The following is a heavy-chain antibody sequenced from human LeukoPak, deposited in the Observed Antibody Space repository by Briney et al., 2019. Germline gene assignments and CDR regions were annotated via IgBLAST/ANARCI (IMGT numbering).Heavy chain of an antibody. Sequence: GGSLRLSCAASGFTFSSYGMHWVRQAPGKXXXXVAVISYDGSNKYYADSVKGRFTISRDNSKNTLYLQMNSLRAEDTAVYYCAKGDGYNYYFDYWGQGTLVTVSS. V-gene: IGHV3-30*18. J-gene: IGHJ4*02. D-gene: IGHD5-24*01. CDR2: ISYDGSNK. CDR3: AKGDGYNYYFDY. CDR1: GFTFSSYG.